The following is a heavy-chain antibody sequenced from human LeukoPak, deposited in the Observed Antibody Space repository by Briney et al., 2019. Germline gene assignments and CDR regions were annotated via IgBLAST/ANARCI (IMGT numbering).Heavy chain of an antibody. Sequence: PSETLSLTCDVSGYSINFGHLWGWIRQPPGKGLEWIASINHSGRTYYTPSLKSRATISVDTLKNQFSLKVTSVTAEDTAMYFCVRESSAVAHTMMRDWLDPWGQGTLVTVSS. CDR2: INHSGRT. CDR3: VRESSAVAHTMMRDWLDP. CDR1: GYSINFGHL. D-gene: IGHD3-22*01. J-gene: IGHJ5*02. V-gene: IGHV4-38-2*02.